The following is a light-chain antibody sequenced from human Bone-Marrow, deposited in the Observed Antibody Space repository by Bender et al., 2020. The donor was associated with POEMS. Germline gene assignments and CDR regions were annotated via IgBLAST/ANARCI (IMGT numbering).Light chain of an antibody. V-gene: IGLV2-14*03. CDR3: SSYAYSSSTV. J-gene: IGLJ1*01. CDR2: DVG. CDR1: SSDVGGYNY. Sequence: QSALTQPASVSGSPGQSITISCTGTSSDVGGYNYVSWYQQHPGKAPKLIIYDVGNRPSGVSHRFSGSKTGSTASLTISGLQAEDEADYYCSSYAYSSSTVFGAGTTVTVL.